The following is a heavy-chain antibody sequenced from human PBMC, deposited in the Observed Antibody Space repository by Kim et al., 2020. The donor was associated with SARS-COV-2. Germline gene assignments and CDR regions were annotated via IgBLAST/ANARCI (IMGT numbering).Heavy chain of an antibody. J-gene: IGHJ6*02. CDR2: INTNTGNP. CDR1: GYTFTSYA. Sequence: ASVKVSCKASGYTFTSYAMNWVRQAPGQGLEWMGWINTNTGNPTYAQGFTGRFVFSLDTSVSTPYLQISSLKAEDTAVYYCARDRRTTIFGVVIGDYYGMDVWGQGTTVTVSS. D-gene: IGHD3-3*01. V-gene: IGHV7-4-1*02. CDR3: ARDRRTTIFGVVIGDYYGMDV.